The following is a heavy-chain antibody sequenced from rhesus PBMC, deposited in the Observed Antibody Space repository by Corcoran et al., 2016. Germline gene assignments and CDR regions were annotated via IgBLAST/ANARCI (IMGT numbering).Heavy chain of an antibody. CDR3: ARGPYSSGYDY. Sequence: QVQLQESGPGVVKPSETLSLTCAVSGGSISDRYRWSWIRRPPGKGPEWIGYIYGSSTSTNYNPSLMSRVTISKDTSKTQFSLKLSSVTAADTAVYYCARGPYSSGYDYWGQGVLVTVSS. CDR2: IYGSSTST. J-gene: IGHJ4*01. D-gene: IGHD6-31*01. V-gene: IGHV4S10*01. CDR1: GGSISDRYR.